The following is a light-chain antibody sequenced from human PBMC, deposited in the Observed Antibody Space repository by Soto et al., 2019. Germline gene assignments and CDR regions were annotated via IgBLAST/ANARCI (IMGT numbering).Light chain of an antibody. J-gene: IGLJ2*01. CDR1: SSDVGGYNY. CDR3: SSYTSINTRV. CDR2: DVN. Sequence: QSALTQPASVSGSPGQSITISCTGTSSDVGGYNYVSWYQQHPGKVPKLMIYDVNSRPSGVSDRFSGSKSGNTASLIISGLQAEDEADYYCSSYTSINTRVFGGGTKVTVL. V-gene: IGLV2-14*03.